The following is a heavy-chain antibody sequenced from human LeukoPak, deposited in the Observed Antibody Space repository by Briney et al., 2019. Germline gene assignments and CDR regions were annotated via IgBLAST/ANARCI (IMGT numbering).Heavy chain of an antibody. D-gene: IGHD3-3*01. V-gene: IGHV4-61*01. CDR2: IHYSGST. Sequence: SETLSLTCTVSGGSVSSGSYYWSWIRQPPGKGLECIGYIHYSGSTNYNPSLKSRVTVSVDTSKNQFSLKLSSVTAADTAVYYCARSEDYDFWSGYPAVDAFDIWGQGTMVTVSS. CDR3: ARSEDYDFWSGYPAVDAFDI. J-gene: IGHJ3*02. CDR1: GGSVSSGSYY.